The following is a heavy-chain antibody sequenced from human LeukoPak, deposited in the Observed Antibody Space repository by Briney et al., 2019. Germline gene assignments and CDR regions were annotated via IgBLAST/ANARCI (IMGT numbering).Heavy chain of an antibody. J-gene: IGHJ3*02. V-gene: IGHV3-21*01. CDR1: GFTFSSYS. Sequence: GGSLRLSCAASGFTFSSYSMNWVRQAPGKGLEWVSSISSSSSSYIYYADSVKGRFTISRDNAKNSLYLQMNSLRAEDTAVYYCARDDDYGDYDAFDIWGQGTMVTVSS. CDR3: ARDDDYGDYDAFDI. CDR2: ISSSSSSYI. D-gene: IGHD4-17*01.